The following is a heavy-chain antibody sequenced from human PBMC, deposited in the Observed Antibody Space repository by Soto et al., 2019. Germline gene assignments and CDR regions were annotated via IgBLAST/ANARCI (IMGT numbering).Heavy chain of an antibody. D-gene: IGHD2-2*01. CDR3: ARGECSSNYCFTRWALDI. CDR2: ISHSGST. Sequence: SETLSLTCAVSGGSFSAYHWTWIRQTPGKGLEWIGEISHSGSTNYKPSLKSRVTISADPSKKQFSLNLTSMTAADSGVYYCARGECSSNYCFTRWALDIWGQGTVVTVS. CDR1: GGSFSAYH. V-gene: IGHV4-34*01. J-gene: IGHJ3*02.